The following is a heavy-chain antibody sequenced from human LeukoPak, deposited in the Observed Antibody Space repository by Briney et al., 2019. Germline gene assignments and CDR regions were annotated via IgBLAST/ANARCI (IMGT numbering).Heavy chain of an antibody. CDR1: GYSFASYW. V-gene: IGHV5-10-1*01. Sequence: GESLKISCKGSGYSFASYWISWVRQMPGKGLEWMGRIDPSDSYTDYSPSFQGHVTISADKSISTAYRQWSSLKASDTAMYYCARPDCSGGNCYLLSYWGQGSLVTVSS. J-gene: IGHJ4*02. CDR3: ARPDCSGGNCYLLSY. D-gene: IGHD2-15*01. CDR2: IDPSDSYT.